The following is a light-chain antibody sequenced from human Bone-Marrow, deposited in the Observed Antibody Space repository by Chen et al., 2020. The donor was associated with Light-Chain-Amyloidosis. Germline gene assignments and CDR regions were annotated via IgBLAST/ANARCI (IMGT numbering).Light chain of an antibody. CDR3: QVWDRSSDRPV. Sequence: YVLTQPSSVSVAPGQTATIACGGNNIGSTSVHWYQQTPGQSPLLVVYDDSDRPSGIPERLSGSNSGNTATLTISRVEAGDETDYYCQVWDRSSDRPVFGGGTKLTVL. CDR2: DDS. J-gene: IGLJ3*02. V-gene: IGLV3-21*02. CDR1: NIGSTS.